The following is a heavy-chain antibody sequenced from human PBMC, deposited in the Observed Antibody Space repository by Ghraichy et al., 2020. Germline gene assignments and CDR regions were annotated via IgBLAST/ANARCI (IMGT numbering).Heavy chain of an antibody. CDR2: INPNSGGT. D-gene: IGHD2-2*01. V-gene: IGHV1-2*02. Sequence: ASVKVSCKASGYTFTDYYMHWVRQAPGQGLEWMGWINPNSGGTDYAQKFQGRVTMTSDTSISTAYMEVSRLRSDDTAVYYCARPNIVVLPTAILNTGLGVWGQGTTITVSS. J-gene: IGHJ6*02. CDR3: ARPNIVVLPTAILNTGLGV. CDR1: GYTFTDYY.